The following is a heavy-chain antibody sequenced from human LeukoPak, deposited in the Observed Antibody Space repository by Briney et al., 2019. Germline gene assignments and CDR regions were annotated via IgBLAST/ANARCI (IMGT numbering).Heavy chain of an antibody. V-gene: IGHV1-2*02. J-gene: IGHJ4*02. CDR1: GYTFTGYF. CDR3: ARERGSGYRLLY. D-gene: IGHD5-12*01. CDR2: INPNSGDT. Sequence: GASVKVSCKASGYTFTGYFMHWVRQAPGQGLEWMGWINPNSGDTNYAQKFQGRATMTRGTSISTAYMELSRLTSDDTAVYYCARERGSGYRLLYWGQGTLVTVSS.